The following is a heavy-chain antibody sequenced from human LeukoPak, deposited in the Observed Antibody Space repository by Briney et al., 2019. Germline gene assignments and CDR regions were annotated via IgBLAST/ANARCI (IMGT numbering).Heavy chain of an antibody. CDR2: IYPVDSDT. J-gene: IGHJ4*02. Sequence: GESLKISCKGSGYSFTSYWIGWVRQMPGKGLEWMGIIYPVDSDTRYSPSFQAQVTISADKSISTANLTWGALKHWDSLRYPWGRLEAVAFGDYFAYWGQGQLVTVSS. CDR3: GRLEAVAFGDYFAY. D-gene: IGHD3-10*01. CDR1: GYSFTSYW. V-gene: IGHV5-51*01.